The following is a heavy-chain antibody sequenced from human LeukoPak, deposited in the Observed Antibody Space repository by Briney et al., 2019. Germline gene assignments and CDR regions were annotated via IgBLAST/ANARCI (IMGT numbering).Heavy chain of an antibody. V-gene: IGHV3-30*18. J-gene: IGHJ3*02. CDR1: GFTFSSYG. CDR3: AKENRLTYYYDSSGNWI. CDR2: ISYDGSNK. Sequence: GGSLRLSCAASGFTFSSYGMHWVRQAPGKGLEWVAVISYDGSNKDYADSVKGRFTISRDNSKNTLYLQMNSLRAEDTAAYYCAKENRLTYYYDSSGNWIWGQGTMVTVSS. D-gene: IGHD3-22*01.